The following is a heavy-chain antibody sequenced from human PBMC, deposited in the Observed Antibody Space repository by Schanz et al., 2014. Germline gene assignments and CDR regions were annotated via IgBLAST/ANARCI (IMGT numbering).Heavy chain of an antibody. V-gene: IGHV3-53*01. Sequence: EVQLVESGGGLIQPGGSLRLSCAVSGFTVNTNYMSWVRQAPGMGLDWISSMYINSGSTQYADSVKGRFIISRDSSKNPLFRQMNSLRAEDTAVYFCARDGGRDGYNLAFDVWGQGTLVTVSS. CDR1: GFTVNTNY. CDR3: ARDGGRDGYNLAFDV. CDR2: MYINSGST. D-gene: IGHD5-12*01. J-gene: IGHJ3*01.